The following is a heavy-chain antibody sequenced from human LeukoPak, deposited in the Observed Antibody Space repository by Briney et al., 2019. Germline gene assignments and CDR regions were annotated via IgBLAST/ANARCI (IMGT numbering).Heavy chain of an antibody. CDR2: IYYSGST. V-gene: IGHV4-59*01. CDR1: GGSFSGYY. CDR3: ARARTTVTYFDY. J-gene: IGHJ4*02. D-gene: IGHD4-17*01. Sequence: SETLSLTCAVYGGSFSGYYWSWIRQPPGKGLEWIGYIYYSGSTNYNPSLKSRVTISVDTSKNQFSLKLSSVTAADTAVYYCARARTTVTYFDYWGQGTLVTVSS.